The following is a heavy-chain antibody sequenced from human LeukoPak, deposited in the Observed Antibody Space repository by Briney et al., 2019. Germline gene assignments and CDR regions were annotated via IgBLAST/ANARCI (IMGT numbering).Heavy chain of an antibody. CDR1: GFTFSSHA. CDR2: ITSGSASNV. D-gene: IGHD6-13*01. Sequence: GGSVRLSGAASGFTFSSHAMSWVRHAPGKGLEWVSVITSGSASNVYYVYSLKGRFTISRDNSKNTLYLQMNSLRAEDTAVYYCARHGSWSFDYWGQGTLVTVSA. V-gene: IGHV3-23*01. J-gene: IGHJ4*02. CDR3: ARHGSWSFDY.